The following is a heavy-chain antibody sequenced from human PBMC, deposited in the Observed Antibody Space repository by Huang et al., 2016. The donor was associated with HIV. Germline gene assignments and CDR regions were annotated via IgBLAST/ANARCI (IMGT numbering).Heavy chain of an antibody. CDR2: IGWNSKSI. CDR3: AKDASSGYSSGHSGFKVYFFDF. V-gene: IGHV3-9*01. D-gene: IGHD5-18*01. Sequence: EVQLVESGGGLVQPGRSLRLSCAASGFPFVDYAFQWVRQAPGKGLGCVAGIGWNSKSIDDADSVKGRFTISRDNAKNSLYLEMKSLRVEDTALYYCAKDASSGYSSGHSGFKVYFFDFWGQGTLVTVSS. CDR1: GFPFVDYA. J-gene: IGHJ4*02.